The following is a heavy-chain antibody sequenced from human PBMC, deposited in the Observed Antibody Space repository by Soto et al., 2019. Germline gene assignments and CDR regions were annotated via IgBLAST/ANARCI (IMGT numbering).Heavy chain of an antibody. J-gene: IGHJ2*01. V-gene: IGHV1-69*02. CDR3: ARHQRYCSSITCFTEWYFEL. Sequence: QVQLVQSGPEVKKPGSSVRVSCKASGGTFSSYTISWVGQAPGQGLEWMGRIIPILGVANYAQRFQGRVTITANTPTSPAYMEMSSLRSENPAVYYCARHQRYCSSITCFTEWYFELWGRGTLVSVSS. CDR2: IIPILGVA. D-gene: IGHD2-2*01. CDR1: GGTFSSYT.